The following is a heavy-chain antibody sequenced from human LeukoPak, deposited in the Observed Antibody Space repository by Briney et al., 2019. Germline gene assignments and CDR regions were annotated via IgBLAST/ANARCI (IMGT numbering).Heavy chain of an antibody. Sequence: PGGSLRLSCTVSGFTVSSNSMSWVRQAPGRGLEWVSFIYSDNTHYSDSVKGRFTISRDNSKNTLYLQMNSLRAEDTAVYYCASQYSSSQPEDYWGQGTLVTVSS. CDR2: IYSDNT. J-gene: IGHJ4*02. CDR3: ASQYSSSQPEDY. D-gene: IGHD6-13*01. V-gene: IGHV3-53*01. CDR1: GFTVSSNS.